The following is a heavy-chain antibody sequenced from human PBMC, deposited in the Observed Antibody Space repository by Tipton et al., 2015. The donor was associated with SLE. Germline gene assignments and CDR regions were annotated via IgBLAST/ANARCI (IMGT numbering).Heavy chain of an antibody. D-gene: IGHD4-17*01. J-gene: IGHJ4*02. Sequence: SLRLSCAASGFTVSSNYMSWVRQAPGKGLEWVSVIYSGGSTYYADSVKGRFTISRDTSKNTLYLQMNSLRAEDTAVYYCARDINYGDYSFDYWGQGTLVTVSS. V-gene: IGHV3-66*01. CDR3: ARDINYGDYSFDY. CDR2: IYSGGST. CDR1: GFTVSSNY.